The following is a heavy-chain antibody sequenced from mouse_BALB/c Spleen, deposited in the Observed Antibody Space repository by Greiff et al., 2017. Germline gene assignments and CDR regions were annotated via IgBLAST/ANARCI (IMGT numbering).Heavy chain of an antibody. D-gene: IGHD1-1*01. CDR1: GFNIKDTY. V-gene: IGHV14-3*02. CDR2: IDPANGNT. Sequence: VQLKESGAELVKPGASVKLSCTASGFNIKDTYMHWVKQRPEQGLEWIGRIDPANGNTKYDPKFQGKATITADTSSNTAYLQLSSLTSEDTAVYYCARSGAYYGSSLYAMDYWGQGTSVTVSS. CDR3: ARSGAYYGSSLYAMDY. J-gene: IGHJ4*01.